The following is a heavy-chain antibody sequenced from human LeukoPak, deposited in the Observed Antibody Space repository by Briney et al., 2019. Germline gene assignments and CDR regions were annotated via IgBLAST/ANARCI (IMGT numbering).Heavy chain of an antibody. Sequence: SVKVSCKASGGTFSSYAISWVRQAPGQGLEWMGGIIPIFGTANYAQKFQGRVTITADESTSTAYMELSSLRSEDTAVYYCARGGSGSCYVNWFDPWGQGTLVTVSS. V-gene: IGHV1-69*13. D-gene: IGHD3-10*01. J-gene: IGHJ5*02. CDR2: IIPIFGTA. CDR3: ARGGSGSCYVNWFDP. CDR1: GGTFSSYA.